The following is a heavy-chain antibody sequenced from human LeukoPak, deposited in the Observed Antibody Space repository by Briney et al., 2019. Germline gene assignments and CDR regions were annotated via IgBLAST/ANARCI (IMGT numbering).Heavy chain of an antibody. CDR3: ARVRRITIFGVVIVFDY. CDR2: IYYSGST. CDR1: GASITSYY. D-gene: IGHD3-3*01. V-gene: IGHV4-59*12. Sequence: SETLSLTCTVSGASITSYYWSWIRQPPGKGLEWIGYIYYSGSTNYNPSLKSRVTISLDTSKNLFSLKLSSVTAADTAVYYCARVRRITIFGVVIVFDYWGQGTLVTVSS. J-gene: IGHJ4*02.